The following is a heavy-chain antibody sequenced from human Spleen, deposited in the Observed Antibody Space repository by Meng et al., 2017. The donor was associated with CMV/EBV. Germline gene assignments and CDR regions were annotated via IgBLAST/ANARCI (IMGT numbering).Heavy chain of an antibody. J-gene: IGHJ4*02. CDR1: GFTVSGNY. CDR2: IYSGGST. D-gene: IGHD6-13*01. V-gene: IGHV3-53*04. Sequence: GESLKISCAASGFTVSGNYMSWVRQGPGKGLEWVSLIYSGGSTYYADSVKGRFTISRNKSKNTLYLQMNSLRAEDTAVYFCARDHPTIAGPYWGQGTLVTVSS. CDR3: ARDHPTIAGPY.